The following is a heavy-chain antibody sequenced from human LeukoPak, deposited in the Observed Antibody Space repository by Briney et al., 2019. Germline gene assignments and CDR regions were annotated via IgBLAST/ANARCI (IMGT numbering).Heavy chain of an antibody. CDR3: AKDGGEFPYCGGDCYPMPYFQH. D-gene: IGHD2-21*02. CDR1: GFTFSDSG. V-gene: IGHV3-30*02. CDR2: IRYDGTNK. J-gene: IGHJ1*01. Sequence: TGGSLRLSCAASGFTFSDSGMHWVRQPPGKGLEWVAFIRYDGTNKDYADSVKGRFSISRDNSKNTLYLQMNSLRAEDTAVYYCAKDGGEFPYCGGDCYPMPYFQHWGQGTLVTVSS.